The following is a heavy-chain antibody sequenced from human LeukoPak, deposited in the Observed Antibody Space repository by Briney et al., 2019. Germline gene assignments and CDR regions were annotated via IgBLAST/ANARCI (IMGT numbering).Heavy chain of an antibody. D-gene: IGHD1-1*01. CDR2: ISSSSSYI. Sequence: GGSLRLSCAASGFTFSSYSMNWVRQAPGKGLEWVSSISSSSSYIYYADSVKGRFTISRDNAKNSLYLQMNSLRAEDTAVYYCARSTTGTTRKPRDDYWGQGTLVTVSS. J-gene: IGHJ4*02. CDR1: GFTFSSYS. V-gene: IGHV3-21*04. CDR3: ARSTTGTTRKPRDDY.